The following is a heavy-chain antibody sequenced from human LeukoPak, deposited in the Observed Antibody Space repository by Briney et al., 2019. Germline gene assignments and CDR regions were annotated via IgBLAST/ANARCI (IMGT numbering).Heavy chain of an antibody. CDR3: ARLVWLGEAPGSWFDS. Sequence: SETLSLTCSVSGGSITSHFWSWIRQPPGKGLEWIGYIHYSGSTNYNPSLKSRVTISPDKSKKQLFLKLNSVTAADTAVYYCARLVWLGEAPGSWFDSWGQGTLVTVSS. D-gene: IGHD3-10*01. J-gene: IGHJ5*01. CDR2: IHYSGST. V-gene: IGHV4-59*11. CDR1: GGSITSHF.